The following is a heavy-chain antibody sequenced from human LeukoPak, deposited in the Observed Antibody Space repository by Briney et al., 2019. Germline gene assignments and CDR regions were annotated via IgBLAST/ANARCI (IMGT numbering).Heavy chain of an antibody. CDR2: IYYSGST. CDR1: GGSISSNY. V-gene: IGHV4-39*01. J-gene: IGHJ6*03. CDR3: ASVSLYIDYFYYMDV. D-gene: IGHD3-16*01. Sequence: PSETLSLTCTVSGGSISSNYWGWVRQPPGKGLQWIGSIYYSGSTYYNPLFKSRVTISVDTSKNQFSLKLSSVTAADTAVYYCASVSLYIDYFYYMDVWGKGTTVTVSS.